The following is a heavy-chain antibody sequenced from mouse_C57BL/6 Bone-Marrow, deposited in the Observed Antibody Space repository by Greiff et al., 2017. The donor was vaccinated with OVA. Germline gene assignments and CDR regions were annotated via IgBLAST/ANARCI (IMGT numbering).Heavy chain of an antibody. CDR1: GYTFTDYE. CDR2: IDPETGGT. V-gene: IGHV1-15*01. J-gene: IGHJ2*01. CDR3: TTVTTVVAKDY. D-gene: IGHD1-1*01. Sequence: VQLHQSGAELVRPGASVTLSCKASGYTFTDYEMHWVKQTPVHGLEWIGAIDPETGGTAYNQKFKGKAILTADKSSSTAYMELRSLTSEDSAVYYCTTVTTVVAKDYWGQGTTLTVSS.